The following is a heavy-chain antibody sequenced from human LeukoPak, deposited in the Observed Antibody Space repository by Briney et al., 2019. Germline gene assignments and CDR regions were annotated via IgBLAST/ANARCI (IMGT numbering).Heavy chain of an antibody. Sequence: GRSLRLSCAASGFTFSSYGMHWVRQAPGKGLEWVAVIWYDGSNKYYADSVKGRFTISRDNSKNTLYLQMNSLRAEDTAVYYCARDRGEMAYFDYWGQGTLVTVSS. V-gene: IGHV3-33*01. J-gene: IGHJ4*02. D-gene: IGHD5-24*01. CDR3: ARDRGEMAYFDY. CDR2: IWYDGSNK. CDR1: GFTFSSYG.